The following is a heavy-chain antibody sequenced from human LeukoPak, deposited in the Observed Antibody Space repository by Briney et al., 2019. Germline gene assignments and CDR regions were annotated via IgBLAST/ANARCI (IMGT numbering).Heavy chain of an antibody. V-gene: IGHV3-11*01. CDR3: ARIAGSYFRYYYFDF. D-gene: IGHD1-26*01. CDR1: GFSFSDYY. Sequence: PGGSLRLSCAASGFSFSDYYMRWIRLTPRKGLEYVSYLSSFSGSPMLYADSVKGRFTISRDNARNALYLQMNNLSAEDTAVYYCARIAGSYFRYYYFDFWGQGALVSVSA. J-gene: IGHJ4*02. CDR2: LSSFSGSPM.